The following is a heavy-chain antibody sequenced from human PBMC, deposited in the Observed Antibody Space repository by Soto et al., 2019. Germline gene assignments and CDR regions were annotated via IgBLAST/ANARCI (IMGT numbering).Heavy chain of an antibody. CDR1: GGSISSSSYY. CDR2: IYYSGST. CDR3: ARHLGYDSSGYYYALPNWFDP. D-gene: IGHD3-22*01. J-gene: IGHJ5*02. Sequence: SETLSLTCTVSGGSISSSSYYWGWIRQPPGKGLEWIGSIYYSGSTYYNPSLKGRVTISVDTSKNQFSLKRSSVTAADTAEYYCARHLGYDSSGYYYALPNWFDPWGQGTLVTVSS. V-gene: IGHV4-39*01.